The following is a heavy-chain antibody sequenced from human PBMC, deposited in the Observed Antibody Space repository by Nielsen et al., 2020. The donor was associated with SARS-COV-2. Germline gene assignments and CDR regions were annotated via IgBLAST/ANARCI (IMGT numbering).Heavy chain of an antibody. CDR3: ARAPGLFGVVIIFDY. Sequence: GESLKISCAASGFTFSSYSMNWVRQAPGKGLEWLSYISGGSSTIYYADSVRGRFTISRDNAKNSLYLQMNSLRDEDTAVYYCARAPGLFGVVIIFDYWGQGTLVAVSS. CDR1: GFTFSSYS. V-gene: IGHV3-48*02. D-gene: IGHD3-3*01. CDR2: ISGGSSTI. J-gene: IGHJ4*02.